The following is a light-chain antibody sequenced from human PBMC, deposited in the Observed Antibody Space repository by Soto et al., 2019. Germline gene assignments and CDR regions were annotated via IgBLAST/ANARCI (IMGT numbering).Light chain of an antibody. Sequence: QSALTQPASVSGSPGQSITISCTGTSSDVGGYSYVSWYQQHPGKAPKLIIYEVSHRPSGVSNRFSGSKSGNTASLTISGLQAEDEADYFCTSYTTSRILYVFGTGTKLTVL. V-gene: IGLV2-14*01. CDR1: SSDVGGYSY. CDR3: TSYTTSRILYV. J-gene: IGLJ1*01. CDR2: EVS.